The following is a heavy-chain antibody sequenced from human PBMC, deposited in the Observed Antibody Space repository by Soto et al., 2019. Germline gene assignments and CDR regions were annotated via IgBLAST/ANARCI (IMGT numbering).Heavy chain of an antibody. CDR3: ARDRLIAVTGLLRT. J-gene: IGHJ5*02. V-gene: IGHV1-18*01. CDR1: GYPFTSYG. Sequence: QVQLVQSGAEVKKPGASVKVSCKTSGYPFTSYGINWVRQAPGQGPERMWWISAYDAKTIYSQQFRGSLTLPADTSTPTAYMELRCLGFGDTAVYYCARDRLIAVTGLLRTWGPGTLVTVSS. D-gene: IGHD6-19*01. CDR2: ISAYDAKT.